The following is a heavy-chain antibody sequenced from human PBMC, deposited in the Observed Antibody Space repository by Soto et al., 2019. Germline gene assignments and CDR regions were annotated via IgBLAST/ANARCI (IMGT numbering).Heavy chain of an antibody. D-gene: IGHD3-9*01. CDR1: GGSISSYY. V-gene: IGHV4-59*01. CDR3: ARDKGRYDSGMDV. Sequence: QVQLQESGPGLVKPLETLSLTCTVSGGSISSYYWSWIRQPPGKGLEWIGYIFYSGSAKYNPSLKSRVTISVDRSNNYFSLNLSSVTAADTAVYYCARDKGRYDSGMDVWGQGTTVTVFS. CDR2: IFYSGSA. J-gene: IGHJ6*02.